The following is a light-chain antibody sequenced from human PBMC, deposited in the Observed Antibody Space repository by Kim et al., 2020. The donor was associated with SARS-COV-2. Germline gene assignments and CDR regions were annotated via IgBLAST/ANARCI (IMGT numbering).Light chain of an antibody. J-gene: IGLJ3*02. V-gene: IGLV3-1*01. CDR1: KLGDKY. CDR2: QDS. CDR3: QEWDSSIWV. Sequence: SYELTQPPSVSVSPGQTASITCTGDKLGDKYACWYQQKPGQSPVLVIYQDSKRPSGIPERFSGPNSGNTDTLTISGTQAMDEADYYCQEWDSSIWVFGGG.